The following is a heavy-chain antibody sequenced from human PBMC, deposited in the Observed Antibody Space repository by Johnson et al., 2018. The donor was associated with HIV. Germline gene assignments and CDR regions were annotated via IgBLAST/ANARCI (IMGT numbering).Heavy chain of an antibody. J-gene: IGHJ3*02. D-gene: IGHD5-12*01. CDR3: AKVPWGYSGYDTAFDI. Sequence: MLLVESGGGEVRPGGSLRLSCAASGFSFDDYGMSWVRQAAGKGLEWVSGINWNSGSIGYADSVKGRFTISRDNAKNSLYLQMNSLRAEDTALYYCAKVPWGYSGYDTAFDIWGQGTMVTVSS. CDR1: GFSFDDYG. V-gene: IGHV3-20*04. CDR2: INWNSGSI.